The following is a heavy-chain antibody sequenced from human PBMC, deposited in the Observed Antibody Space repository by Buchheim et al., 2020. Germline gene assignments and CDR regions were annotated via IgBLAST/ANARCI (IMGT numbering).Heavy chain of an antibody. CDR1: GFTFSSYG. CDR2: ISYDGSNK. V-gene: IGHV3-30*18. J-gene: IGHJ4*02. Sequence: QVQLVESGGGVVQPGRSLRLSCAASGFTFSSYGMHWVRQAPGKGLEWVAVISYDGSNKYYADSVKGRFTISRDNSKNTLYLQMNSLRAEDTAVYYCAKDYYGSGSYDHWSQGTL. D-gene: IGHD3-10*01. CDR3: AKDYYGSGSYDH.